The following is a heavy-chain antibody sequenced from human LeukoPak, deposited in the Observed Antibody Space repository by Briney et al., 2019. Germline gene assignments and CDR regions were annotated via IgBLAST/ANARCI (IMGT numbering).Heavy chain of an antibody. V-gene: IGHV4-59*01. CDR1: GGSISSYY. CDR3: ARLRASVVPAAIDWFDP. J-gene: IGHJ5*02. Sequence: SETLSLTCTVSGGSISSYYWSWIRQPPGKGLEWIGYIYYSGSTNYNPSLKSRVTISVDTSKNQFSLKLSSVTAADTAVYYCARLRASVVPAAIDWFDPWGQGTLVTVSS. D-gene: IGHD2-2*01. CDR2: IYYSGST.